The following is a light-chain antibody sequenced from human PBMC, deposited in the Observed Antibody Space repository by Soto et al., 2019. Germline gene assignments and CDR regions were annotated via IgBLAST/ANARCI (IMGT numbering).Light chain of an antibody. J-gene: IGKJ4*01. Sequence: DIVMTQSPDSLAVSLGERATINCKSSQSVLYSSKNKNSLVWYQQKPGQPPKLLIYWASTRESGVPDRFSGSGSGTDFTLTISSLQAEDVAVYYCQQHYSDPLTFGGGNKVEIK. CDR1: QSVLYSSKNKNS. V-gene: IGKV4-1*01. CDR2: WAS. CDR3: QQHYSDPLT.